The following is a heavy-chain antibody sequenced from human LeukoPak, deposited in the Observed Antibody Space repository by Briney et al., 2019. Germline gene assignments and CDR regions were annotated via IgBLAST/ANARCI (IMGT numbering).Heavy chain of an antibody. CDR1: GGSISGFY. Sequence: SETLSLTCTVSGGSISGFYWSWIRQPPGKGLEWLGYVYNSGSTNYNPSLKSRVTISVDTSKSQFSLNLTSVTAGGQAVDFRAGRSFKGGRWPRVGPLGQGTLVTVSS. V-gene: IGHV4-59*01. J-gene: IGHJ5*02. CDR2: VYNSGST. D-gene: IGHD4-23*01. CDR3: AGRSFKGGRWPRVGP.